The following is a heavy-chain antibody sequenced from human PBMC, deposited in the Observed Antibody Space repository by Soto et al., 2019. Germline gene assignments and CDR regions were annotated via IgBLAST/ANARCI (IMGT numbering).Heavy chain of an antibody. V-gene: IGHV1-8*01. CDR1: GYTFTSYD. D-gene: IGHD3-3*01. Sequence: QVQLVQSGAEVKKPGASVKVSCKASGYTFTSYDINWVRQATGQGLEWMGWMNPNSGNTGYAQKFQAGVTMTRNTSISTAYMELSRLRSEDTAVYYCARRRAYYDFWSGYYTSDNWFDPWGQGTLVTVSS. CDR2: MNPNSGNT. CDR3: ARRRAYYDFWSGYYTSDNWFDP. J-gene: IGHJ5*02.